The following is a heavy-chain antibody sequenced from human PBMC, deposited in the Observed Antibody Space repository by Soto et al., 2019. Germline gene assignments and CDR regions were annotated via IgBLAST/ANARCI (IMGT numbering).Heavy chain of an antibody. Sequence: EVQLVESGGGLVKPGGSLRLSCAASGFTFSSYSMNWVRQAPGKGLEWVSSISSSSSYIYYADSVKGRFTISRDNAKNSLYLQMNSLRAEDTAVYYCAREGYYYDSSGYYTAWGQGTLVTVSS. CDR2: ISSSSSYI. J-gene: IGHJ5*02. CDR1: GFTFSSYS. V-gene: IGHV3-21*01. CDR3: AREGYYYDSSGYYTA. D-gene: IGHD3-22*01.